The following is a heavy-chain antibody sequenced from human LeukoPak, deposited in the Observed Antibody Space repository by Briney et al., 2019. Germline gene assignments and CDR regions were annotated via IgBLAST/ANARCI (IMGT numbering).Heavy chain of an antibody. Sequence: PGRSLRLSCAASGFTFSSYGMHWVRQAPGKGLEWVAVIWYDGSKKYYADSVKGRFTISRDNSKNTLYLQMNSLRAEDTAVYYCAKVPSYYYDSSGTEGDYWGQGTLVTVSS. V-gene: IGHV3-33*06. J-gene: IGHJ4*02. CDR1: GFTFSSYG. CDR3: AKVPSYYYDSSGTEGDY. CDR2: IWYDGSKK. D-gene: IGHD3-22*01.